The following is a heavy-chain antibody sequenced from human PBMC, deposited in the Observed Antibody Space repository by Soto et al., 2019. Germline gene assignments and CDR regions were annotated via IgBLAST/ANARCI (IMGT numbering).Heavy chain of an antibody. D-gene: IGHD3-22*01. V-gene: IGHV3-9*01. J-gene: IGHJ4*02. CDR2: ISWNSGSI. CDR1: GFTFDDYA. CDR3: AKSVGPSGYSSD. Sequence: GGSLRLSCTASGFTFDDYAMQWVRQAPGKGLEWVSSISWNSGSIGYADSVKGRFTISRDSAKNSLYLQMNSLRAEDTALYYCAKSVGPSGYSSDWGQGTLVTVSS.